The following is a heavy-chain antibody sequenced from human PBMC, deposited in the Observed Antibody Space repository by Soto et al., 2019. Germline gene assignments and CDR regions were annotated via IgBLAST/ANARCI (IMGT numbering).Heavy chain of an antibody. CDR3: ARDYEFGFDI. D-gene: IGHD3-22*01. CDR2: IKPDGSEK. J-gene: IGHJ3*02. V-gene: IGHV3-7*01. Sequence: EVQLVESGGGLVQPGGSLRLSCEASAFTLSSYWMSWVRQAPGKGLEWVANIKPDGSEKYYVDSVKGWFTISRDNTKNSLYLQMSTLRPEDTAIYYCARDYEFGFDIWGQGTLVTVS. CDR1: AFTLSSYW.